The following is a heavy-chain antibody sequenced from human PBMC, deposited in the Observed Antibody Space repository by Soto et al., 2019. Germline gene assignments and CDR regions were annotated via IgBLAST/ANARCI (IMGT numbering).Heavy chain of an antibody. V-gene: IGHV3-53*01. J-gene: IGHJ6*02. CDR1: GFTVGNND. CDR2: IYSEGTP. Sequence: EVQLVESGGGLTQPGVSLRLSCAASGFTVGNNDMSWVRQAPGKGLEWVSVIYSEGTPYYADSVKGRFTISRENSNNTLYLHMNNLRAEDTAVYYCARSTYYDILTGSYYYYAMDVWGQGTTVTVSS. CDR3: ARSTYYDILTGSYYYYAMDV. D-gene: IGHD3-9*01.